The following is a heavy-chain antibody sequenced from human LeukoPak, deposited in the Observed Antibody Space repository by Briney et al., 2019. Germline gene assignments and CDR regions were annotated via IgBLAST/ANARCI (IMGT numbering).Heavy chain of an antibody. CDR3: ARETPRRGETRDGYR. D-gene: IGHD5-24*01. Sequence: PGGSLRLSCAASGFTFKKYWMNWVRQVPGKGLECLANIKEDGSETYYADSVKGRFTISRDNPKNLLFLQINSLRVEDTAAYYCARETPRRGETRDGYRWGQGTLVTVSS. J-gene: IGHJ4*02. CDR1: GFTFKKYW. V-gene: IGHV3-7*01. CDR2: IKEDGSET.